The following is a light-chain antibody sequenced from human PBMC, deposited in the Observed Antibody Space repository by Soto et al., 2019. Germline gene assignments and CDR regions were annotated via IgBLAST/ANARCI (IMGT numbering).Light chain of an antibody. CDR1: RSNIGTGYD. V-gene: IGLV1-40*01. Sequence: QAVVTQSPSVSGAPGQRVTISCTGSRSNIGTGYDVNWYQQLTGTAPKLLIYGNTNRPSGVPDRFSGSKSDTSASLAITGFQAEDEADYYCHSYDSSLSGVVFGGGTKLTVL. J-gene: IGLJ2*01. CDR2: GNT. CDR3: HSYDSSLSGVV.